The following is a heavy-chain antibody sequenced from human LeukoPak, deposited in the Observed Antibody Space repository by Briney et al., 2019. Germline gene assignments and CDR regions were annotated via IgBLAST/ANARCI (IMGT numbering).Heavy chain of an antibody. J-gene: IGHJ5*02. CDR3: AKDSVRGVFDP. CDR2: ISYDGSNK. V-gene: IGHV3-30*18. CDR1: GFTFSSYG. D-gene: IGHD3-10*01. Sequence: GGSLRLSCAASGFTFSSYGMHWVRQAPGKGLEWVAVISYDGSNKYYADSVKGRFTISRDNSKNTLYLQMNSLRAEDTAMYYCAKDSVRGVFDPWGQGTLVTVSS.